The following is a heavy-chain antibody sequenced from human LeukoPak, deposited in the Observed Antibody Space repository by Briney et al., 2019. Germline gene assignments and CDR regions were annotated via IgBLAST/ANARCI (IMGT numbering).Heavy chain of an antibody. CDR1: GFTFSDYN. CDR2: ISSSSSYI. V-gene: IGHV3-21*01. CDR3: ARDVGLATPEVFGY. Sequence: GGSLRLSCIVSGFTFSDYNMNWVRQAPGQGLEWVSSISSSSSYIYYADSVKGRFTISRDNAKNFLYLHMNSLRAEHTAVYYFARDVGLATPEVFGYWGQETLGTVSS. D-gene: IGHD1-26*01. J-gene: IGHJ4*02.